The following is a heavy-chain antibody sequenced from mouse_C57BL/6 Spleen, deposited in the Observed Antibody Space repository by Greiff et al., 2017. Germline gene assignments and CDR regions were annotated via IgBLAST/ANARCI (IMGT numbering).Heavy chain of an antibody. CDR2: IHPNSGST. Sequence: QVQLQQPGAELVKPGASVKLSCKASGYTFTSYWMHWVKQRPGQGLEWIGMIHPNSGSTNYNEKFKSKATLAVDKSSSTAYMQLSSLTSEDSAVYYRAREFYYGSSPHYYAMDYWGQGTSVTVSS. D-gene: IGHD1-1*01. CDR3: AREFYYGSSPHYYAMDY. V-gene: IGHV1-64*01. CDR1: GYTFTSYW. J-gene: IGHJ4*01.